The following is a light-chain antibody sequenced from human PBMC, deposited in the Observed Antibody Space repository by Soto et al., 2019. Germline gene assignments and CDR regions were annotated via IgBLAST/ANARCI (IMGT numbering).Light chain of an antibody. CDR3: QHYNSYSEA. Sequence: DIQMTQSPSTLSGPLGKRVPIICRASQTISSWLAWYQQKPGKAPKLLIYKASTLKSGVPSRFSGSGSGTEFTLTISSLQPDDFATYYCQHYNSYSEAFGQGTKVDIK. CDR1: QTISSW. V-gene: IGKV1-5*03. CDR2: KAS. J-gene: IGKJ1*01.